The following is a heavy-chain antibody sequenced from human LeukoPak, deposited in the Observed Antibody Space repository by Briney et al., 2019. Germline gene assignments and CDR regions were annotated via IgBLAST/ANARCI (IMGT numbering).Heavy chain of an antibody. CDR3: ARDPRRSSWFDP. Sequence: ASVKVSCKASGYTFTGYYMHWVRQAPGQGLEWMGWINPNSGGTNYAQKFQGRVTMTRDTSISTVYMELSRLRSDDTAVYYCARDPRRSSWFDPWGQGTLVTVSS. V-gene: IGHV1-2*02. CDR1: GYTFTGYY. CDR2: INPNSGGT. D-gene: IGHD3-3*01. J-gene: IGHJ5*02.